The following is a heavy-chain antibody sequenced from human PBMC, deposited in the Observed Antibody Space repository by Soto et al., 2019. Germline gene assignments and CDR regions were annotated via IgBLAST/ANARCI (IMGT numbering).Heavy chain of an antibody. CDR3: AKGPAIVLVPAAMNYYYRMDV. J-gene: IGHJ6*02. V-gene: IGHV3-30*18. Sequence: GGSLRLSCAASGFTFSSYGMHWVRQAPGKGLEWVAVITYDGSNKYYADSVKGRFTISRDNSKNTLYLQMNSLRAEDTAVYYCAKGPAIVLVPAAMNYYYRMDVWGQGTTVTVSS. D-gene: IGHD2-2*01. CDR2: ITYDGSNK. CDR1: GFTFSSYG.